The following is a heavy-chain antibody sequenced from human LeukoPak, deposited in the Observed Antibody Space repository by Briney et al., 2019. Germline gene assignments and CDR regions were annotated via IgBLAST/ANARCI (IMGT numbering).Heavy chain of an antibody. V-gene: IGHV3-48*01. D-gene: IGHD2-15*01. CDR1: GFTFSNYR. Sequence: GGPLRLSCAASGFTFSNYRMNWVRQAPGKGLEWVSPISSSASTKYYADSVKGRFTISRDNSKNTLYLQMNSLRAEDTAVYYCARDAAAFDIWGQGTMVTVSS. CDR2: ISSSASTK. J-gene: IGHJ3*02. CDR3: ARDAAAFDI.